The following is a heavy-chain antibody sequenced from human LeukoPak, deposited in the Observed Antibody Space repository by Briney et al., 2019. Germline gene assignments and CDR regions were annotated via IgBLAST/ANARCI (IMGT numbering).Heavy chain of an antibody. V-gene: IGHV3-21*01. J-gene: IGHJ3*02. CDR3: ARQVGVDDAFDI. CDR1: GFTFNTYS. D-gene: IGHD1-26*01. Sequence: GGSLRLSCAASGFTFNTYSVNWVRQAPGKGLEWVSSISSGSSYIFFADSMKGRFTISRDNAKNSLYLQMNSLRAEDTAVYYCARQVGVDDAFDIWGQGTKVTVSS. CDR2: ISSGSSYI.